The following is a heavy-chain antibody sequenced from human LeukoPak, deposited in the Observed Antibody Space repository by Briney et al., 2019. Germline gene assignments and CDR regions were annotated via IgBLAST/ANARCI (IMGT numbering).Heavy chain of an antibody. CDR2: IYYSGST. CDR3: TRGSRYCSCGSCYGWFDP. J-gene: IGHJ5*02. V-gene: IGHV4-59*01. Sequence: SETLSLTCTVSGGSISSYYWSWIRQPPGKGLEWIGYIYYSGSTNYNPSLKSRVTISVDTSKNQFSLKLNSVTAADTAIYYCTRGSRYCSCGSCYGWFDPWGQGTLVTVSS. CDR1: GGSISSYY. D-gene: IGHD2-15*01.